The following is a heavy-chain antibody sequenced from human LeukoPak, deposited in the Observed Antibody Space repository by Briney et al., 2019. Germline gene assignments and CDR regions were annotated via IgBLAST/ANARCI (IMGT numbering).Heavy chain of an antibody. Sequence: ASVKVSCKASGYIFTTYDISWVRQAPGQGLEWMGWISAYNGNTNYAQKLQGRVTMTTDTSTSTAYMELSRLRSDDTAVYYCARGSSGTPFDYWGQGTLVTVSS. J-gene: IGHJ4*02. CDR2: ISAYNGNT. CDR1: GYIFTTYD. CDR3: ARGSSGTPFDY. D-gene: IGHD6-19*01. V-gene: IGHV1-18*01.